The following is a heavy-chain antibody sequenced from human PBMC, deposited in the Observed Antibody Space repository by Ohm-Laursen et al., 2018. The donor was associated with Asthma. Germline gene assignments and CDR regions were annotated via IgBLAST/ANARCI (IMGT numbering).Heavy chain of an antibody. D-gene: IGHD7-27*01. Sequence: SLRLSCSASGFTFGDYAMSWFRQAPGKGLEWVGFIRSKAYGGTTEYAASVKGRFTISRDDSKSIAYLQMNSLKTEDTAVYYCTRADPTGDSNYFDYWGQGTLVTVSS. CDR3: TRADPTGDSNYFDY. V-gene: IGHV3-49*03. CDR2: IRSKAYGGTT. J-gene: IGHJ4*02. CDR1: GFTFGDYA.